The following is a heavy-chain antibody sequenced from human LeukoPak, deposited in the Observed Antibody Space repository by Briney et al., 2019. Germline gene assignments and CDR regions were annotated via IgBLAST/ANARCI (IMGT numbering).Heavy chain of an antibody. Sequence: ASVKVSCKASGYTFTSYYMHWVRQAPGQGLEWMGIINPSGGSTSYAQKFQGRVTMTRDTSTSTVYMELSSLRSEDTAVYYCARARLMVRGVINTFSPSPIYYYMDVWGKGTTVTISS. CDR3: ARARLMVRGVINTFSPSPIYYYMDV. J-gene: IGHJ6*03. V-gene: IGHV1-46*01. D-gene: IGHD3-10*01. CDR1: GYTFTSYY. CDR2: INPSGGST.